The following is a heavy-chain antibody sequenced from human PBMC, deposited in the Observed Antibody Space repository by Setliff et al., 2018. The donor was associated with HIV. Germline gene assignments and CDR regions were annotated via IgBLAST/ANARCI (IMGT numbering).Heavy chain of an antibody. J-gene: IGHJ3*02. CDR1: GGSFSGYY. D-gene: IGHD2-21*02. CDR3: ARDLHIVVVTAFHDAFDI. V-gene: IGHV4-34*01. CDR2: INHSGST. Sequence: ASETLSLTCAVYGGSFSGYYWSWIRQPPGKGLEWIGEINHSGSTNYNPSLKSRVTISVDTSKNQFSLKLSSVTAADTAVYYCARDLHIVVVTAFHDAFDIWGQGTMVTVSS.